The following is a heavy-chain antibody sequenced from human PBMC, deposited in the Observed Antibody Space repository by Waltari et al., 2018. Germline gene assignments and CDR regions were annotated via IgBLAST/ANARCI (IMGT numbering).Heavy chain of an antibody. CDR3: ARHIYSSGWYFYFDH. CDR2: IYPDDSDV. J-gene: IGHJ4*02. D-gene: IGHD6-19*01. CDR1: GSRFPGYW. V-gene: IGHV5-51*01. Sequence: EVQLVQSGAEVKKPGESLKISCQGSGSRFPGYWIAWVRQMPGKGLEYMGLIYPDDSDVKYNPSFQGQVTISVDKSINTAYLQWGSLKASDSAMYFCARHIYSSGWYFYFDHWGQGTLVTVSS.